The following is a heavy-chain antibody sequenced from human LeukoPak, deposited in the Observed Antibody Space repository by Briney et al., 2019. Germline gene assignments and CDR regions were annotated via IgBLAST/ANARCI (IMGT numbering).Heavy chain of an antibody. CDR2: IYYSGST. CDR1: GGSISSGGYY. CDR3: ARGVPQHPLNWFDP. V-gene: IGHV4-31*03. J-gene: IGHJ5*02. Sequence: SETLSLTCTVSGGSISSGGYYWSWIRQHPGKGLERIGYIYYSGSTYYNPSLKSRVTISVDTSKNQFSLKLSSVTAADTAVYYCARGVPQHPLNWFDPWGQGTLVTVSS. D-gene: IGHD1-1*01.